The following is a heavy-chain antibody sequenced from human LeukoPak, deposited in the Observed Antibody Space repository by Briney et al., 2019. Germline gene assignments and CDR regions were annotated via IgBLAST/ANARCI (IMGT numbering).Heavy chain of an antibody. J-gene: IGHJ4*02. V-gene: IGHV3-23*01. D-gene: IGHD5-24*01. CDR3: ARSSPRWLRSLRIQLDF. Sequence: PGGSLRLSCGASGFTFSSFAMSWVRQAPGKGLEWLSVISASGGTTYNAESVKGRVTISRDNSKNTVFLHMSSLRAEDTAVYYCARSSPRWLRSLRIQLDFLGLGTLVTVSS. CDR1: GFTFSSFA. CDR2: ISASGGTT.